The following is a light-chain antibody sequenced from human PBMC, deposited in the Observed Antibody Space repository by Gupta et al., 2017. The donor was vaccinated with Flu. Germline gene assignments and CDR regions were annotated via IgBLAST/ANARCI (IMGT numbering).Light chain of an antibody. V-gene: IGLV1-44*01. CDR3: AAWDDSRNCVV. CDR1: SSNVGSNT. J-gene: IGLJ2*01. Sequence: QSVLTQPPSASGTPGQRVTISSSGSSSNVGSNTVNWYPQPPVTAPNPLIYSNNQRPSGVPDRFSGSKSGTSASLAISGLQAEDEADYYCAAWDDSRNCVVFGGGTKLTVL. CDR2: SNN.